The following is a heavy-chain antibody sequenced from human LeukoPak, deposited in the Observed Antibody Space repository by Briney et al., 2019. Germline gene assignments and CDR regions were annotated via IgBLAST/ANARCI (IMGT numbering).Heavy chain of an antibody. CDR1: VYTFTSYG. D-gene: IGHD3-10*01. CDR2: ISAYNGNT. J-gene: IGHJ4*02. Sequence: ASVKVSCKASVYTFTSYGISWVRQAPGQGLEWMGWISAYNGNTNYAQKLQGRVTMTTDTSTSTAYMELRSLRSDDTAVYYRARDNGQLLWFGELLYGLDYWGQGTLVTVSS. CDR3: ARDNGQLLWFGELLYGLDY. V-gene: IGHV1-18*01.